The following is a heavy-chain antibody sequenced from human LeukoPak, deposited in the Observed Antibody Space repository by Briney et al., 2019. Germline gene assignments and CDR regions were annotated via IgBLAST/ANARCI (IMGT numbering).Heavy chain of an antibody. CDR1: GFTFDDYA. Sequence: PGGSLRLSCAASGFTFDDYAMHWVRQAPGKGLEWVSGISWNSGSIGYADSVKGRFTISRDNAKNSLYLQMNSLRAEDTALYYCAKVGQHYYDSSGYSAVLGSFDYWGQGTLVTVSS. D-gene: IGHD3-22*01. J-gene: IGHJ4*02. CDR3: AKVGQHYYDSSGYSAVLGSFDY. CDR2: ISWNSGSI. V-gene: IGHV3-9*01.